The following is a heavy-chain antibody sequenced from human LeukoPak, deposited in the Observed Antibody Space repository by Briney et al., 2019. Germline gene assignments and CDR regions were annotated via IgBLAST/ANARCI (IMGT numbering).Heavy chain of an antibody. CDR2: INPTSAAT. J-gene: IGHJ4*02. D-gene: IGHD1-1*01. Sequence: ASRKVSCKASGYTVADYDILWGRHAPGRGLKYRGWINPTSAATNYAQKFQGRVTMTRHTSLNTAHMDLSRLRSDDTAVYYCATGGLRTAVPTGPPWAYWAQGTLVTVPS. CDR1: GYTVADYD. CDR3: ATGGLRTAVPTGPPWAY. V-gene: IGHV1-2*02.